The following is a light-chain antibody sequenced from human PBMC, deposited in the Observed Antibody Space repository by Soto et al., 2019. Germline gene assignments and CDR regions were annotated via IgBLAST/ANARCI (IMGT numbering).Light chain of an antibody. CDR2: LNSDGSH. J-gene: IGLJ3*02. CDR3: QTWGTGLHWV. Sequence: QLVLTQSPSASASLGASVKLTCTLSSGHSSYAIAWHQQQPEKGPRYLMKLNSDGSHSKGDGIPDRFSGSSSGAERYLTISSRQSEDEADYYCQTWGTGLHWVFGGGTKLTVL. CDR1: SGHSSYA. V-gene: IGLV4-69*01.